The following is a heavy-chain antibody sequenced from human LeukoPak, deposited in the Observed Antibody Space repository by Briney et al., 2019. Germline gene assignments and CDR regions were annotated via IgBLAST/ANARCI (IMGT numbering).Heavy chain of an antibody. D-gene: IGHD5-12*01. J-gene: IGHJ6*02. Sequence: ASVKVSCKTSGYTFTSYDINWVRQATGQGLEWMGWMNPNSGNTGYAQKFQGRVTMTRNTSISTAYMELSSLRSEDTAVYYCARGGGYDYLLYYYYYYGMDVWDQGTTVTVSS. CDR3: ARGGGYDYLLYYYYYYGMDV. CDR1: GYTFTSYD. V-gene: IGHV1-8*01. CDR2: MNPNSGNT.